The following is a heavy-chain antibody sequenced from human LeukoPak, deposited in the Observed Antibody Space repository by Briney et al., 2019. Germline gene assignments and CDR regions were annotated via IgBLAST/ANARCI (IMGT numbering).Heavy chain of an antibody. D-gene: IGHD5-12*01. CDR2: INAGNGNT. Sequence: ASVKVSSKASGYTFTSYAMHWVRQAPGQRLEWMGWINAGNGNTKYSQKFQGRVTITRDTSASTAYMELSSLRSEDTAVYYCARVDIVATTSFDYWGQGTLVTVSS. CDR1: GYTFTSYA. V-gene: IGHV1-3*01. CDR3: ARVDIVATTSFDY. J-gene: IGHJ4*02.